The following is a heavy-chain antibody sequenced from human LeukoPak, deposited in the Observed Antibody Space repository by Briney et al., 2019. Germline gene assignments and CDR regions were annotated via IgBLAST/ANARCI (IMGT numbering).Heavy chain of an antibody. D-gene: IGHD6-19*01. J-gene: IGHJ4*02. CDR3: ARARHSSGWYGIDY. Sequence: SQTLSLTCAISGESVCSNSAAWNWIRQSPSRGLEWLGRTYYRSKWYNDYAVSVKSRITINPDTSKNQFSLQLNSVAPEDTAVYYCARARHSSGWYGIDYWGQGPLVTVSS. CDR1: GESVCSNSAA. V-gene: IGHV6-1*01. CDR2: TYYRSKWYN.